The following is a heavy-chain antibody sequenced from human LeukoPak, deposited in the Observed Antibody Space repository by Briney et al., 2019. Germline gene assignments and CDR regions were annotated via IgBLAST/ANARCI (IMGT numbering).Heavy chain of an antibody. Sequence: ASVKVSCKASGYTFTGYYMYWVRQAPGQGLEWMGWINPNSGGTNYAQKFQGRVTMTRDTSISTAYMELSRLRSDDTAVYYCARALTMIVVVPDYWGQGTLVTVSS. CDR3: ARALTMIVVVPDY. CDR1: GYTFTGYY. D-gene: IGHD3-22*01. CDR2: INPNSGGT. V-gene: IGHV1-2*02. J-gene: IGHJ4*02.